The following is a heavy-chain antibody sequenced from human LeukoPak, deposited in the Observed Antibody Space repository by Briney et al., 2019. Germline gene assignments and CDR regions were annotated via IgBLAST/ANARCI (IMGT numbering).Heavy chain of an antibody. D-gene: IGHD4-17*01. J-gene: IGHJ5*02. CDR2: IYYSGST. CDR1: GGSISSGGYY. CDR3: ARALDPLAGDYVQTRWFDP. V-gene: IGHV4-31*03. Sequence: SETLSLTCTVSGGSISSGGYYWSWIRQHPGKGLEWIGYIYYSGSTYYNPSLKSRVTISVDTSKNQFSLKLSSVTAADTAVYYCARALDPLAGDYVQTRWFDPWGQGTLVTVSS.